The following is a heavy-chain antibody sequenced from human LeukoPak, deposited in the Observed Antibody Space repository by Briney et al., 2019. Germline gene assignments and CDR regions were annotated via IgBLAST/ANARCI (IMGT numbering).Heavy chain of an antibody. CDR1: GFTFSGCG. D-gene: IGHD3-3*01. V-gene: IGHV3-30*02. J-gene: IGHJ4*02. CDR2: VGFVGTNQ. Sequence: PGGSLRLSCAASGFTFSGCGMYWVRQAPGKGLEWVAFVGFVGTNQYYTESVKGRFSVSRDNSKNTLFLQMDSVRSEDTAVYYCATWASSILGTDCWGQGTLVTVSS. CDR3: ATWASSILGTDC.